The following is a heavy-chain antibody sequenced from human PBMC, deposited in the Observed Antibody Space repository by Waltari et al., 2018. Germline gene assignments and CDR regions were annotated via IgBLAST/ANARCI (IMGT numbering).Heavy chain of an antibody. V-gene: IGHV3-21*01. CDR1: GFTFSSYS. D-gene: IGHD1-20*01. CDR2: ISSSSSYI. J-gene: IGHJ4*02. Sequence: EVQLVESGGGLVKPGGSLRLSCAASGFTFSSYSMNWVRQAPGKGLEWCSSISSSSSYIYYADSVKGRFTISRDNAKNSLYLQMNSLRAEDTAVYYCARDQGYNWKPYFDYWGQGTLVTVSS. CDR3: ARDQGYNWKPYFDY.